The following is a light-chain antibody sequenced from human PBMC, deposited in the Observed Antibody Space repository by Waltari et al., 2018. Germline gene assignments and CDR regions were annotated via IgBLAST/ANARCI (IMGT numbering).Light chain of an antibody. CDR3: QQYNNWPPYT. CDR2: GAS. V-gene: IGKV3-15*01. J-gene: IGKJ2*01. Sequence: EIVMTQSPATLSVSPGGRATLSCRASQSISSNLAWYQQKPGQAPRLLIYGASTRATGIPARFSGSGSWTEFTLTISSLQSEDFAVYYCQQYNNWPPYTFGQGTKLEIK. CDR1: QSISSN.